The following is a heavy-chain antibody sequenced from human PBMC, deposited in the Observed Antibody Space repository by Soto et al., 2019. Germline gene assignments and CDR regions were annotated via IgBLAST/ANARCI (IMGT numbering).Heavy chain of an antibody. J-gene: IGHJ5*02. D-gene: IGHD3-9*01. Sequence: SETLSLTFTVSGDPLSSGSYYWSWIRQSPGKRLEWIAYIYYTGTTKYNPSLKIRVTISVDTSKNQFSLRLTSVTAADTAVYYCARDASPYFDLLSAFHPWGQGTLVTVS. CDR1: GDPLSSGSYY. CDR3: ARDASPYFDLLSAFHP. CDR2: IYYTGTT. V-gene: IGHV4-61*01.